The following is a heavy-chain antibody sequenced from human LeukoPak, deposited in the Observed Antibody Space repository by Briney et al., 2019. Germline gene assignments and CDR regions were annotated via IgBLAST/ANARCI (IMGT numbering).Heavy chain of an antibody. J-gene: IGHJ4*02. Sequence: PGGSLRLSCAASGFTFSSYSMNWVRQAPGKGLEWVSSISSSSSTIYYADSVKGRFTISRDNAKNSLYLQMNSLRAEDTAVYYCARGSGGSCSDFDYWGQGTLVTVSS. D-gene: IGHD2-15*01. CDR2: ISSSSSTI. V-gene: IGHV3-48*01. CDR3: ARGSGGSCSDFDY. CDR1: GFTFSSYS.